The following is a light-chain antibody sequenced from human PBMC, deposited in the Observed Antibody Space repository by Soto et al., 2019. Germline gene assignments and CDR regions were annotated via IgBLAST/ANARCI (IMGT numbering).Light chain of an antibody. Sequence: EIVLTQSPGTLSLSPGESATLSCRASQSVSSSYLAWYQQKPGQAPRLLIYGASNRATGIPDRFSGSESGTEFTLISSRLEPEDLAVYYCQQYDSSLTFGGGTKVEIK. V-gene: IGKV3-20*01. CDR3: QQYDSSLT. CDR2: GAS. J-gene: IGKJ4*01. CDR1: QSVSSSY.